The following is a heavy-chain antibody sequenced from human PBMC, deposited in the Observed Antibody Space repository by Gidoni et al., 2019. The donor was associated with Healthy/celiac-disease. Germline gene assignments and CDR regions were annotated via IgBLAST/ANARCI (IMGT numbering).Heavy chain of an antibody. Sequence: EVQLVESAGGLVQPGGSLRLSCSASEFTFSSYAMHWVRQAPGKGLEYVSAISSNGGSTYYADSVKGRFTISRDNSKNTLYLRMRSLRAEDTAVYYSVKGPYLFPNLGYWGQGTLVTVSS. D-gene: IGHD3-16*01. V-gene: IGHV3-64D*06. CDR3: VKGPYLFPNLGY. CDR1: EFTFSSYA. J-gene: IGHJ4*02. CDR2: ISSNGGST.